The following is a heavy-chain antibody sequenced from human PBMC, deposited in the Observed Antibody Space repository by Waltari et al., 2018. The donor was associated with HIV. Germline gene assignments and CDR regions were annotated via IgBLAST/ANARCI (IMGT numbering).Heavy chain of an antibody. CDR1: GYRFTSYW. Sequence: EVQLVQSGAEVKKPGESLKMYCKGSGYRFTSYWIGWVRQMPGKGLEWMGISYPGEPDIRLSPSFQGQLTISADNSVSTVYLEWSSLKASHTAMYYCARLLSWATGTTRYFDYWGQGTLVTVTS. CDR2: SYPGEPDI. V-gene: IGHV5-51*01. J-gene: IGHJ4*02. D-gene: IGHD1-7*01. CDR3: ARLLSWATGTTRYFDY.